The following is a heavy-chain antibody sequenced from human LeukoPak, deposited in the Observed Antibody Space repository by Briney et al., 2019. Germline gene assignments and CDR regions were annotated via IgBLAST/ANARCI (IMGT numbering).Heavy chain of an antibody. Sequence: GGSLSLSCGASGFTFSNYKMNWDRQAPGKGLEWVSSINSGSDYIMYADSVRGRFTISRDNAKNSLYLQINSLRAEDTAVYYCAGERGGTTAGTREDHWGQGTLVTVSS. D-gene: IGHD4-17*01. CDR3: AGERGGTTAGTREDH. J-gene: IGHJ4*02. CDR2: INSGSDYI. CDR1: GFTFSNYK. V-gene: IGHV3-21*01.